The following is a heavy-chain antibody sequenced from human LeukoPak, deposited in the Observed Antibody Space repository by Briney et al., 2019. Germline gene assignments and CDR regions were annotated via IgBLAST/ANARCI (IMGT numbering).Heavy chain of an antibody. J-gene: IGHJ3*02. CDR1: GGSISSSSYY. V-gene: IGHV4-39*01. Sequence: PSETLSLTCTVSGGSISSSSYYWGWIRQPPGKGLEWIGSIYYSGSTYYNPSLKSRVTISVDTSKSQFSLRLSSVTAADTAVYYCARHTSGWHNAFDIWGQGTMVTVSS. CDR3: ARHTSGWHNAFDI. CDR2: IYYSGST. D-gene: IGHD6-19*01.